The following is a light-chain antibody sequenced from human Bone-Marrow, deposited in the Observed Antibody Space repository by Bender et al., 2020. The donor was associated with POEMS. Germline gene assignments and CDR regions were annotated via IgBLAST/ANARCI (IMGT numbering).Light chain of an antibody. J-gene: IGLJ2*01. V-gene: IGLV2-14*02. CDR2: DVS. Sequence: QSALTQPASVSGSPGQSITISCAGTSSDVGSYDLVSWYQQHPGKAPKLLIYDVSDRPSGVSNRFSGSKSGNTASLTISGLQAEDDAEYWCSSFTSSSAHVLFGGGTKLTVL. CDR3: SSFTSSSAHVL. CDR1: SSDVGSYDL.